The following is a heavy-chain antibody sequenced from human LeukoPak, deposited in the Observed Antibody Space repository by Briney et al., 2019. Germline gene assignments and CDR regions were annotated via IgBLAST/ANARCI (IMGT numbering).Heavy chain of an antibody. CDR2: INPNSGGT. D-gene: IGHD3-22*01. V-gene: IGHV1-2*02. CDR3: ARSQVGYYDSSGMGIFDY. Sequence: ASVKVSCKASGYTFTGYYMHWVRQAPGQGLEWMGWINPNSGGTNYAQKFQGRVTMTRDTSISAAYMELSRLRSDDTAVYHCARSQVGYYDSSGMGIFDYWGQGTLVTVSS. CDR1: GYTFTGYY. J-gene: IGHJ4*02.